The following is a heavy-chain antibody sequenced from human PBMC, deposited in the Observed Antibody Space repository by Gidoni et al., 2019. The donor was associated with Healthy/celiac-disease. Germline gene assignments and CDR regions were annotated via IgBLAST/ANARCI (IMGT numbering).Heavy chain of an antibody. J-gene: IGHJ4*02. V-gene: IGHV3-53*04. CDR1: GFTVSSNY. CDR3: ARGIRAFTPGGGGIDY. D-gene: IGHD2-15*01. Sequence: EVQLVESGGGLVQPGGSLRLSCAASGFTVSSNYMSWVRQAPGKGLEWVSVIYSGGSTYYADSVKGRFTISRHNSKNTLYLQMNSLRAEDTAVYYCARGIRAFTPGGGGIDYWGQGTLVTVSS. CDR2: IYSGGST.